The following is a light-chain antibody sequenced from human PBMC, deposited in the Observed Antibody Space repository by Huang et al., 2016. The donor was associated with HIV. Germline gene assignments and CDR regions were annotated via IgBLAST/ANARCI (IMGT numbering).Light chain of an antibody. V-gene: IGKV3-20*01. CDR3: QQYGSSRWT. Sequence: EIVLTQSPGTLSLSPGERATLSCRASQSVSSSYLAWYQQKPGQAPRCLIYGASSRATGIPDRFSGSGSGTDFTLTISRLEPEDFAVYYCQQYGSSRWTFGQGTKVEIK. CDR1: QSVSSSY. J-gene: IGKJ1*01. CDR2: GAS.